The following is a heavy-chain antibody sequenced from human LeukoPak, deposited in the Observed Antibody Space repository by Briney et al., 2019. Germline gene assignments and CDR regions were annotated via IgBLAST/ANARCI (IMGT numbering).Heavy chain of an antibody. J-gene: IGHJ4*02. CDR2: ISSSSSTI. CDR3: ARAPATNEWRCMDY. V-gene: IGHV3-48*01. CDR1: GFTFSSYS. D-gene: IGHD2-8*02. Sequence: GGSLRLSCAASGFTFSSYSMNWVRQALGKGLEWVSYISSSSSTINYADSVKGRFTISRDNAKNSLYLQMNSLRAEDTAVYYCARAPATNEWRCMDYWGQGILVTVSS.